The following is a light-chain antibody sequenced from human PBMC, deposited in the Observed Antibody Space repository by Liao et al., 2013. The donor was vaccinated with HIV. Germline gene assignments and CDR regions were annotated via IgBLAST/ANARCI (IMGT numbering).Light chain of an antibody. CDR3: QVWHSGSDHPGV. Sequence: SYELTQPPSVSVSPGQTASITCSGDKLENKYVRWYQQRPGQSPILVIYEDTKRPSGIPERFSGSNSGNTATLTISRVEAGDEADYYCQVWHSGSDHPGVFGGGTKLTVL. CDR1: KLENKY. J-gene: IGLJ3*02. CDR2: EDT. V-gene: IGLV3-1*01.